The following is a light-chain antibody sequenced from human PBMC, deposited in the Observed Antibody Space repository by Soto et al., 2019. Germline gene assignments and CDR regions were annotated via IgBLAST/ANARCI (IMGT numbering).Light chain of an antibody. Sequence: EIVITQSPATLSVSPGERATLSCRASQSVSSNLAWYQQKPGQAPRLLIYGASTRATGIPARFSGSGSGTEFTLTISSLQSEDFAVYYCQQYNNWLWTVGQGTKGEIK. CDR3: QQYNNWLWT. V-gene: IGKV3-15*01. J-gene: IGKJ1*01. CDR2: GAS. CDR1: QSVSSN.